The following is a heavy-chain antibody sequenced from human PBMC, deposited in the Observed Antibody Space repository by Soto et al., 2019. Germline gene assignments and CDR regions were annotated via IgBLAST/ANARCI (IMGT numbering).Heavy chain of an antibody. J-gene: IGHJ3*02. CDR3: ARDVNPGITIFGVAPPHAFDI. V-gene: IGHV3-7*03. Sequence: PGGSLRLSCAASGFTFSYFWMTWVRQAPGKGLEWVANIKPDGSEKYFVDSVKGRVTLSRDNAKNSVYLQMNSLRAEDAAVYYCARDVNPGITIFGVAPPHAFDIWGQGTMVTVSS. CDR2: IKPDGSEK. CDR1: GFTFSYFW. D-gene: IGHD3-3*01.